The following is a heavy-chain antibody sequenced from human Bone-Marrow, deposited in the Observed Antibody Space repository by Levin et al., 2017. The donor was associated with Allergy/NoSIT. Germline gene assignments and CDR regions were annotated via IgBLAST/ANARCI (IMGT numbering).Heavy chain of an antibody. CDR3: AIELGYCTNGVCYTVLD. Sequence: SQTLSLTCAVYGGSFSGYYWSWIRQPPGKGLEWIGEINHSGSTNYNPSLKSRVTISVDTSKNQFSLKLSSVTAADTAVYYCAIELGYCTNGVCYTVLDWGQGTLVTVSS. V-gene: IGHV4-34*01. CDR1: GGSFSGYY. J-gene: IGHJ4*02. CDR2: INHSGST. D-gene: IGHD2-8*01.